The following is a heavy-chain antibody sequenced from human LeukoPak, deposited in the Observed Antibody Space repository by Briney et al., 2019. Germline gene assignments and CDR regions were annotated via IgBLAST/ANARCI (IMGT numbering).Heavy chain of an antibody. Sequence: GGSLRPSCAASGFTFSSYAMSWVRQAPGKGLEWVSAISGSGGSTYYADSVKGRFTISRDNSKNTLYLQMNSLRAEDTAVYYCAKAGGGYCSSTSCYLDWFDPWGQGTLVTVSS. CDR1: GFTFSSYA. D-gene: IGHD2-2*03. J-gene: IGHJ5*02. V-gene: IGHV3-23*01. CDR2: ISGSGGST. CDR3: AKAGGGYCSSTSCYLDWFDP.